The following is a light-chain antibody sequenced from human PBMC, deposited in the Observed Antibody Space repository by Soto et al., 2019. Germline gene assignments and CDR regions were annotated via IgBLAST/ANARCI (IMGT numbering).Light chain of an antibody. CDR3: QHYSSYSEA. CDR2: KAS. CDR1: QTISSW. J-gene: IGKJ1*01. V-gene: IGKV1-5*03. Sequence: DIQMTQSPSTLSGSVGDRVTITCRASQTISSWLAWYQQKPGKAPKLLIYKASTLKSGVPSRFSGSGSGTEFGLTICSLQPDVFATYYCQHYSSYSEACGQGTKVELK.